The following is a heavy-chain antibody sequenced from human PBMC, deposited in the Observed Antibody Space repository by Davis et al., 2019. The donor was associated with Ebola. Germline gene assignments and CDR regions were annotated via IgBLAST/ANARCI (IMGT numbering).Heavy chain of an antibody. CDR2: ISSSGSTI. D-gene: IGHD5-12*01. Sequence: GESLKISCAASGFTFSDYYMSWIRQAPGKGLEWVSYISSSGSTIYYADSVKGRFTISRDNAKNSLYLQMNSLRAEDTAVYYCARPQGYSGYVGEGLFDYWGQGTLVTVSS. CDR1: GFTFSDYY. CDR3: ARPQGYSGYVGEGLFDY. V-gene: IGHV3-11*04. J-gene: IGHJ4*02.